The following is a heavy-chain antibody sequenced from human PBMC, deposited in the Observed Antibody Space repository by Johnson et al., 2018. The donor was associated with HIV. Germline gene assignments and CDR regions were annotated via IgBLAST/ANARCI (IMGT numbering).Heavy chain of an antibody. CDR1: GFTFDNAW. D-gene: IGHD3-16*02. J-gene: IGHJ2*01. CDR3: TTDQWEVITFGGVIDHWYFDL. Sequence: VQLVESGGGLVKPGGSLRLSCATSGFTFDNAWMTWVRQAPGKGLEWVGRIKSKPDGGTTDYAAPVKGRFTISRDDSKNTLYLQMNSLKTEDTAVYYCTTDQWEVITFGGVIDHWYFDLWGRGTLVTVSS. CDR2: IKSKPDGGTT. V-gene: IGHV3-15*01.